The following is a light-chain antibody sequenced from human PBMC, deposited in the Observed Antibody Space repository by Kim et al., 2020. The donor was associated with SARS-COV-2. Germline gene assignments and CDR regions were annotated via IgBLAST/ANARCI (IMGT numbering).Light chain of an antibody. Sequence: VVWGQKGSTTRQGDSLRSYYATWHQKPPGQPPLVVIYGKNHRSSVIPDCSAGTSSDDTASLTTTGTQAGDEADYFCNPRGSNDNVLFGGGTQLTVL. J-gene: IGLJ2*01. CDR2: GKN. CDR1: SLRSYY. CDR3: NPRGSNDNVL. V-gene: IGLV3-19*01.